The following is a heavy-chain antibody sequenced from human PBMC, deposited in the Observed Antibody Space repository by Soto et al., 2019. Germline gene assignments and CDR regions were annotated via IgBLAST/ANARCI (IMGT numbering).Heavy chain of an antibody. Sequence: NPSETLSLTCAVYGGSFSGYYWSWIRQPPGKGLEWIGEINHSGSTNYNPSLKSRVTISVDTSKNQFSLKLSSVTAADTAVYYCARARKLGYYYYGMDVWGQGTTVTVSS. D-gene: IGHD3-10*01. CDR1: GGSFSGYY. J-gene: IGHJ6*02. CDR2: INHSGST. CDR3: ARARKLGYYYYGMDV. V-gene: IGHV4-34*01.